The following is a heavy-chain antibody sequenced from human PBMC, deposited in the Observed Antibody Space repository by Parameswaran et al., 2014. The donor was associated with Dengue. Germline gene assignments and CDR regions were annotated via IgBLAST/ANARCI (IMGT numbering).Heavy chain of an antibody. CDR2: INHSGST. J-gene: IGHJ6*02. Sequence: RWIRQPPGKGVEWIGEINHSGSTNYNPSLKSRVTISVDTSKNQFSLKLSSVTAADTAVYYCARDLHVRSYGRPNTGYYYYYGMDVWGRGTTVTVSS. D-gene: IGHD5-18*01. CDR3: ARDLHVRSYGRPNTGYYYYYGMDV. V-gene: IGHV4-34*01.